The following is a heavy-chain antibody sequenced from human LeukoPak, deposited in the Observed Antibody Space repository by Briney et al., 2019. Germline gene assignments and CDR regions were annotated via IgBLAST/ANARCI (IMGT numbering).Heavy chain of an antibody. CDR1: GGTFSSYT. CDR2: IIPILGIA. Sequence: ASVKVSCKASGGTFSSYTISWVRQAPGQGLEWMGRIIPILGIANYAQKFQGRVTSTADKSTSTAYMELSSLRSEDTAVYYCAREWKVGAFYYFDYWGQGTLVIVSS. D-gene: IGHD1-26*01. CDR3: AREWKVGAFYYFDY. V-gene: IGHV1-69*04. J-gene: IGHJ4*02.